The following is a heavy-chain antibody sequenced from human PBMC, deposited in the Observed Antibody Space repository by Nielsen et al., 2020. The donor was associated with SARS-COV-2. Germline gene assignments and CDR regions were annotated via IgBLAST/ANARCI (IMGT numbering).Heavy chain of an antibody. CDR3: TTGGITMVRGVMQY. V-gene: IGHV3-7*05. Sequence: GESLKISCAASGFSFRTSWMNWVRQGPGKRLEWVANINPDGSMKRHVDSVMGRFTISRDDSKNTLYLQMNSLKTEDTAVYYCTTGGITMVRGVMQYWGQGTLVTVSP. CDR2: INPDGSMK. CDR1: GFSFRTSW. D-gene: IGHD3-10*01. J-gene: IGHJ1*01.